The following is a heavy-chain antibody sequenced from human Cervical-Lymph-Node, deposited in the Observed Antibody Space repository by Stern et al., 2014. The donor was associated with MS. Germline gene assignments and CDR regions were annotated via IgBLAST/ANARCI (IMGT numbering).Heavy chain of an antibody. CDR1: GFPVGRAY. CDR2: ITNVGST. J-gene: IGHJ4*02. V-gene: IGHV3-53*01. Sequence: EVQLVESGGGVIQPGGSLRLSFTASGFPVGRAYMTWVRQAPGKGREWVSLITNVGSTFYTDSVKGRFTISRDDSKNTVYLHMTSLRAEDTAMYYCARDTSSPERSDWWGQGTLVTVSS. D-gene: IGHD1-1*01. CDR3: ARDTSSPERSDW.